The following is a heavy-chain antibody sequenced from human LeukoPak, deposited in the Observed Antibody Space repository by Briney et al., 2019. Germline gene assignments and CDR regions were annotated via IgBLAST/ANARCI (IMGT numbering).Heavy chain of an antibody. CDR3: ARGPRNYYDSSDSYYYYYGMDV. CDR1: GFTVSSNY. D-gene: IGHD3-22*01. V-gene: IGHV3-53*01. CDR2: IYSGGST. J-gene: IGHJ6*02. Sequence: GGSLRLSCAASGFTVSSNYMSWVRQAPGKGLEWVSVIYSGGSTYYADSVKGRFTISRDNSKNTLYLQMNSLRAEDTAVYYCARGPRNYYDSSDSYYYYYGMDVWGQGTTVTVSS.